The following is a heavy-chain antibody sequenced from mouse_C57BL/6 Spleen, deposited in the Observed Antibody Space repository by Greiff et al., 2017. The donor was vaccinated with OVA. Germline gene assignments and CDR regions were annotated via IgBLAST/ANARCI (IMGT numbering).Heavy chain of an antibody. CDR3: TREGYWAMDD. CDR1: GYTFTDYE. V-gene: IGHV1-15*01. Sequence: VQLQQSGAELVRPGASVTLSCKASGYTFTDYEMHWVKQTPVHGLEWIGAIDPETGGTAYNQKFKGKAILTADKSSSTAYMELRSLTSEDSAVYYCTREGYWAMDDWGQGTSVTVSS. J-gene: IGHJ4*01. CDR2: IDPETGGT.